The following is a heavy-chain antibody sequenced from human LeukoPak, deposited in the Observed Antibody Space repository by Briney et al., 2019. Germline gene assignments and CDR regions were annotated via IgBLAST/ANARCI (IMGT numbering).Heavy chain of an antibody. J-gene: IGHJ6*03. V-gene: IGHV1-69*05. CDR2: IIPIFGTA. Sequence: ASVKVSCKASGGTFSSYAISWVRQAPGQGLEWVGRIIPIFGTANYAQKFQGRVTITTDESTSTAYMELSSLRSEDTAVYYCARDGLLDTASIYYMDVWGKGTTVTVSS. CDR1: GGTFSSYA. D-gene: IGHD5-18*01. CDR3: ARDGLLDTASIYYMDV.